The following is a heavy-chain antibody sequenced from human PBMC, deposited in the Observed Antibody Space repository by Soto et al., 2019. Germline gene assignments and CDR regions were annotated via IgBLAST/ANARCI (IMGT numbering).Heavy chain of an antibody. Sequence: QVQLQESGPGLVKPSETLSLTCTVSGGSISSYYWSWIRQPPGKGLEWIGYIYYSGSTNYNPSLTSRVTRSVDTSKNQFSLKLSSVTAADTAVYYGARRLGSGSYYYWGQGTLVTVSS. CDR2: IYYSGST. J-gene: IGHJ4*02. V-gene: IGHV4-59*01. CDR3: ARRLGSGSYYY. D-gene: IGHD1-26*01. CDR1: GGSISSYY.